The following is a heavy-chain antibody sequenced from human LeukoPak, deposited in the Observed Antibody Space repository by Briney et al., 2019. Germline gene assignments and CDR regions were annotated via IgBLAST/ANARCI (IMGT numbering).Heavy chain of an antibody. D-gene: IGHD2-2*01. Sequence: ASVKVSCKASGGTFSSYAISWVRQAPGQGLEWMGRIIPILGIANYAQKFQGRVTITADKSTSTAYMELSSLRSEDTAVYYCARDRGYCSSTSCQNRSGMDVWGQGTTVTVSS. V-gene: IGHV1-69*04. CDR3: ARDRGYCSSTSCQNRSGMDV. CDR2: IIPILGIA. CDR1: GGTFSSYA. J-gene: IGHJ6*02.